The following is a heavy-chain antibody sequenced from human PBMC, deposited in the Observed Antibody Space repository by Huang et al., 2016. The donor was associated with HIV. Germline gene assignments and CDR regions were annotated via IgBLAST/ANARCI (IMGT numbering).Heavy chain of an antibody. J-gene: IGHJ4*02. D-gene: IGHD4-17*01. CDR1: GGTFSKYA. CDR2: SIPMFGTP. V-gene: IGHV1-69*13. CDR3: ARGQLGSYGDYDVLY. Sequence: QVQLVQSGAEVKTPGSSVKVSCKASGGTFSKYAISWVRQAPGQGLEWIGGSIPMFGTPNYARKFQGRVTITADDSTSTTYVEVSSLRSEDTALYYCARGQLGSYGDYDVLYWGQGTLVTVSS.